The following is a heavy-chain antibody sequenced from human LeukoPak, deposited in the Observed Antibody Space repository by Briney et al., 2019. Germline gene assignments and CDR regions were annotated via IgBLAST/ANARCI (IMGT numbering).Heavy chain of an antibody. Sequence: ASVKVSCKASGYTFTGYYMHWVRQAPGQGLEWMGWINPNSGGTNYAQKFQGRVTMTRDTSISTAYMELSRLRSDDTAVYYCARVMVWGSYFDPWGQGTLVTVSS. J-gene: IGHJ5*02. CDR3: ARVMVWGSYFDP. CDR2: INPNSGGT. D-gene: IGHD2-8*01. V-gene: IGHV1-2*02. CDR1: GYTFTGYY.